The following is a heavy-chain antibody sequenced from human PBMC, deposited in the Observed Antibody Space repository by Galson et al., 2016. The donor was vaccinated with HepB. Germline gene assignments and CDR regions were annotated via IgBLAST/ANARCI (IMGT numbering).Heavy chain of an antibody. J-gene: IGHJ3*02. CDR1: GFTFGSYA. Sequence: SLRLSCAASGFTFGSYAMTWVRQAPGKGLTWVSSISPSGWSSHNADSVKGRFTTSRDNSKFTLYLQMNSLRAEDTAVYYCARHLRVGSGAPRDVFEIWGRGTMVSVSS. CDR3: ARHLRVGSGAPRDVFEI. D-gene: IGHD4/OR15-4a*01. V-gene: IGHV3-23*01. CDR2: ISPSGWSS.